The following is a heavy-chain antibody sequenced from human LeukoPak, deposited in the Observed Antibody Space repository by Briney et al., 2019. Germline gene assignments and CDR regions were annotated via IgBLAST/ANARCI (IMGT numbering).Heavy chain of an antibody. CDR2: IYYSGST. CDR1: GGSISSYY. V-gene: IGHV4-59*12. CDR3: ARAYYDILTGYYFPAFDI. J-gene: IGHJ3*02. D-gene: IGHD3-9*01. Sequence: SETLSLTCTVSGGSISSYYWSWIRQPPGKGLEWIGYIYYSGSTNYNPSLKSRVTISVDTSKNQFSLKLSSVTAADTAVYYCARAYYDILTGYYFPAFDIWGQGTMVTVSS.